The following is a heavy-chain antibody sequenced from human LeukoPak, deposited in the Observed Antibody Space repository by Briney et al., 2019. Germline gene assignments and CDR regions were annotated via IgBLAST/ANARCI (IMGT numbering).Heavy chain of an antibody. CDR2: INHSGST. V-gene: IGHV4-34*01. CDR1: GGSFSGYY. CDR3: ARMVRVVNHLGY. D-gene: IGHD4-23*01. Sequence: SETLSLTCAVYGGSFSGYYWSWIRQPPGKGLEWIGEINHSGSTNYNPSLKSRVTISVDTSKNQFSLKLSSVTAADTAVYYCARMVRVVNHLGYWGQGTLVTVSS. J-gene: IGHJ4*02.